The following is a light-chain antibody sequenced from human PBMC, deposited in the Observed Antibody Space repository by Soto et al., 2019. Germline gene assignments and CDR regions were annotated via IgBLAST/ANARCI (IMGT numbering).Light chain of an antibody. V-gene: IGLV2-14*03. J-gene: IGLJ1*01. CDR1: SSDVGGYSY. CDR3: SSYTTSSTYV. Sequence: QSALTQPASVSGSPGQSITISCTGTSSDVGGYSYISWYQHNPGRAPKLMIYDVSNRPSGVSDRFSDSKSGNTASLTISRLQAEDEADYYCSSYTTSSTYVFGSGTKLTVL. CDR2: DVS.